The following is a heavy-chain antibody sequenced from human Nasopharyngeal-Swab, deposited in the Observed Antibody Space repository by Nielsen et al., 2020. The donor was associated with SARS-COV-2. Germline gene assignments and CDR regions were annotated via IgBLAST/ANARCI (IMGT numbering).Heavy chain of an antibody. V-gene: IGHV3-23*01. CDR3: AKKYGTRGWYVGLDY. CDR2: AGGNDGST. CDR1: GCGFSAFA. J-gene: IGHJ4*02. D-gene: IGHD6-19*01. Sequence: WGSLRLSCAASGCGFSAFAMSWVRQPPGKGLEWVSAAGGNDGSTFYADSVRGRFTISRDNSKNTLYLQMNSLRAEDTALYYCAKKYGTRGWYVGLDYWGQGTQVTVSS.